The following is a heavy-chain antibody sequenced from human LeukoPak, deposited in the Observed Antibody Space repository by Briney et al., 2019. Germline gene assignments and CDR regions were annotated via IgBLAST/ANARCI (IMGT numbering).Heavy chain of an antibody. J-gene: IGHJ4*02. Sequence: PSETLSLTCTVSGGSISSYYWSWIRQPPGKGLEWIGYIYYSGSTNYNPSLKSRVTISVDTSKNQFSLKLSSVTAADTAVYYCARGPFSYYYDSSGYYHYWGQGTLVTVSS. D-gene: IGHD3-22*01. CDR3: ARGPFSYYYDSSGYYHY. CDR1: GGSISSYY. V-gene: IGHV4-59*12. CDR2: IYYSGST.